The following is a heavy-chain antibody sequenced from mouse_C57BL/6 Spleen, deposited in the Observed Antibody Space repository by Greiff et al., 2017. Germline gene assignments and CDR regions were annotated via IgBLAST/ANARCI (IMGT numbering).Heavy chain of an antibody. Sequence: QVQLKESGAELVRPGASVTLSCKASGYTFTDYELHWVKQTPVHGLEWIGAIDPETGGTAYNQKFKGKAILTADKSSSSAYMELRSLTSEDSAVYYCTRGYYYGSFSMDYWGQGTSVTVSS. CDR1: GYTFTDYE. V-gene: IGHV1-15*01. CDR3: TRGYYYGSFSMDY. CDR2: IDPETGGT. J-gene: IGHJ4*01. D-gene: IGHD1-1*01.